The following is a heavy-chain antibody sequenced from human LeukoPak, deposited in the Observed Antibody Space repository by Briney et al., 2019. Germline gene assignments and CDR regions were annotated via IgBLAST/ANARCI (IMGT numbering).Heavy chain of an antibody. D-gene: IGHD6-13*01. CDR2: IYHSGST. CDR3: AEGGVAAAGRREYYFDY. J-gene: IGHJ4*02. V-gene: IGHV4-4*02. Sequence: SETLSLTCAVSGGSISSSNWWSWVRQPPGKGLEWIGEIYHSGSTNYNPSLKSRVTISVDKSKNQFSLKLSSVTAADTAVYYCAEGGVAAAGRREYYFDYWGQGTLVTVSS. CDR1: GGSISSSNW.